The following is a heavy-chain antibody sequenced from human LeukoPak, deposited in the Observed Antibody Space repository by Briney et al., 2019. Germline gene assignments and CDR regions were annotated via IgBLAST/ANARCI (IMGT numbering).Heavy chain of an antibody. CDR1: GFTFSSYG. CDR3: AKATGHFDY. CDR2: ISYDGSNK. D-gene: IGHD1-1*01. Sequence: GGSLRLSCAASGFTFSSYGMHWVRQAPGKGLEWVAVISYDGSNKYYADSVKGRFTISRDNSKNTLYPQMSSLRAEDTAVYYCAKATGHFDYWGQGTLVTVSS. J-gene: IGHJ4*02. V-gene: IGHV3-30*18.